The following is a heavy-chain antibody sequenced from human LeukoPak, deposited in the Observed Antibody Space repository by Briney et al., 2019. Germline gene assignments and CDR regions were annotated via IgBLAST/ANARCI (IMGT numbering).Heavy chain of an antibody. CDR1: GDSVTSSSYS. CDR2: IYYYGST. D-gene: IGHD2-15*01. V-gene: IGHV4-39*07. CDR3: ARSSVVVAASDY. J-gene: IGHJ4*02. Sequence: SETLSLTCTVSGDSVTSSSYSWGWIRQSPGKGLEWIGTIYYYGSTNYNPSLKSRVTLSVDTSKNQFSLKLSSVTAADTAVYYCARSSVVVAASDYWGQGTLVTVSS.